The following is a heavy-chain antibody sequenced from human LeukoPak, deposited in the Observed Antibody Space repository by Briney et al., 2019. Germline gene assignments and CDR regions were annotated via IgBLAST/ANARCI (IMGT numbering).Heavy chain of an antibody. CDR3: AKSSSGWYVPGTLDV. CDR1: GFTVSSNY. D-gene: IGHD6-19*01. CDR2: IYSGGST. Sequence: PGGSLRLSCAASGFTVSSNYMSWVRQAPGKGLEWVSVIYSGGSTYYADSVKGRFTISRHNSKNTLYLQMNSLRAEDTAVYYCAKSSSGWYVPGTLDVWGQGTTVTVSS. V-gene: IGHV3-53*04. J-gene: IGHJ6*02.